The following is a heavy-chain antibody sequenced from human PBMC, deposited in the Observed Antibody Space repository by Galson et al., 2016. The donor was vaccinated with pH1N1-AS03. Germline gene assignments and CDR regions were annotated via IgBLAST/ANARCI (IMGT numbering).Heavy chain of an antibody. CDR3: ARGYSGFGFVY. V-gene: IGHV5-10-1*01. CDR2: FDPSDSHT. CDR1: GYSFTNYW. Sequence: QSGAEVKKPGESLRISCKGSGYSFTNYWINWVRQIPGKGLEWMGRFDPSDSHTSYSPSFQGHVPFSADKSINTAYLQWSSLKSSDTAIYYCARGYSGFGFVYWGQGTLVTVSS. D-gene: IGHD5-12*01. J-gene: IGHJ4*02.